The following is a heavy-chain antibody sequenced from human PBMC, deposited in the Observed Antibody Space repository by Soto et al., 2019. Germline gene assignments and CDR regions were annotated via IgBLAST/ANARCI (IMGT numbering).Heavy chain of an antibody. CDR2: IIPIFGTA. CDR3: ARGAITMVRGVIINGMDV. CDR1: WGTVSSYA. Sequence: APVKVSCKASWGTVSSYAISGGRTAPGKRLEWMGGIIPIFGTANYAQKFQGRVTITADESTSTAYMELSSLRSEDTAVYYCARGAITMVRGVIINGMDVWGQGTTVTVSS. D-gene: IGHD3-10*01. J-gene: IGHJ6*02. V-gene: IGHV1-69*13.